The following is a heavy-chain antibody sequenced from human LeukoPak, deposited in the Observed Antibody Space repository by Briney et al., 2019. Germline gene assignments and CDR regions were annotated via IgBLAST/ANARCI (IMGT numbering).Heavy chain of an antibody. V-gene: IGHV5-51*01. D-gene: IGHD6-19*01. CDR1: GYNFTNYW. Sequence: GESLKISCKGSGYNFTNYWIGWVRQMPGKGLEWMGIIYPGDSDTRYSPSFQGQVTISADKSINTAYLQWSSLKASDTAMYYCARSAEQWLIRWFDPWGQGTLVTVSS. J-gene: IGHJ5*02. CDR2: IYPGDSDT. CDR3: ARSAEQWLIRWFDP.